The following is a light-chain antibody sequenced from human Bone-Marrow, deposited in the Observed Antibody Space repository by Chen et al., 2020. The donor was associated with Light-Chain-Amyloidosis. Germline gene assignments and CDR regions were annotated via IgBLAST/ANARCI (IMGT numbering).Light chain of an antibody. CDR2: EDD. CDR3: QSYQGSSQGV. V-gene: IGLV6-57*01. J-gene: IGLJ3*02. CDR1: SGSIATNY. Sequence: NFMLTQPHSVSVSPGKTVIISCTRSSGSIATNYVQWYQQRPGSSPTTVIYEDDQRPSGVPDRFSGSIDRSSNSASLTISGLKTEDEADYYCQSYQGSSQGVFGGGTKLTFL.